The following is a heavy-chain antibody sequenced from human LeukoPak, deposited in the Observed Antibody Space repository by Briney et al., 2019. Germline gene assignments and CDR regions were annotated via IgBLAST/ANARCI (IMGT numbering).Heavy chain of an antibody. V-gene: IGHV3-30*02. J-gene: IGHJ4*02. CDR2: IRYDGSNK. CDR1: GFTFSSYG. D-gene: IGHD3-3*01. CDR3: AKGSDFWSGCLDYFDY. Sequence: GGSLRLSCAASGFTFSSYGMHWVRQAPGKGLEWVAFIRYDGSNKYYADSVKGRFTISRDNSKNTLYLQMNSLRAEDTAVYYCAKGSDFWSGCLDYFDYWGQGTLVTVSS.